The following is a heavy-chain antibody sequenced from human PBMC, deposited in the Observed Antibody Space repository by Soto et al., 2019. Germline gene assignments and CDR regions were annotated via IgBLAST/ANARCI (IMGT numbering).Heavy chain of an antibody. V-gene: IGHV4-59*01. D-gene: IGHD2-2*01. CDR2: IYYSGST. CDR1: GGSISSYY. Sequence: SETLSLTCTVSGGSISSYYWSWIRQPPGKGLEWIGYIYYSGSTNYNPSFKSRVTISVDMSKNQFSLKLTSVTAADTAVYYCTRASRLGLPAAANYWGRGIPVSVSS. J-gene: IGHJ4*02. CDR3: TRASRLGLPAAANY.